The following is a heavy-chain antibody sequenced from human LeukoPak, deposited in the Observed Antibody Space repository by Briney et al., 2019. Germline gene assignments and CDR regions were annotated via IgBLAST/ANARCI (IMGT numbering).Heavy chain of an antibody. CDR3: ARYSGRDDGAFDI. Sequence: GESLKISCKGSGYTFTNYWIGWVRQMPGKGLEWLGIIYPGDSDTRYSPSFQGQVTISADKSISTAYLQWSSLKASDTAIYYCARYSGRDDGAFDIWGQGTMVTVSS. V-gene: IGHV5-51*01. J-gene: IGHJ3*02. CDR1: GYTFTNYW. D-gene: IGHD2-21*01. CDR2: IYPGDSDT.